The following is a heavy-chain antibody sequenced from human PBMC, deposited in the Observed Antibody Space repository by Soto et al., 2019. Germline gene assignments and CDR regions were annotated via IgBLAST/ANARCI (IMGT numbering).Heavy chain of an antibody. J-gene: IGHJ4*02. V-gene: IGHV3-11*01. D-gene: IGHD2-15*01. Sequence: QVQLVESGGGLVKPGGSLRLSCAASGFTFSDDYMTWIRQAPGKGLEWVSYISGSGSTIYYADSVKGRFTISRDNAQKALYLQMNSMRAEDKAVYYCASGACRGQDCYYDYWGQGTLVTVSS. CDR2: ISGSGSTI. CDR3: ASGACRGQDCYYDY. CDR1: GFTFSDDY.